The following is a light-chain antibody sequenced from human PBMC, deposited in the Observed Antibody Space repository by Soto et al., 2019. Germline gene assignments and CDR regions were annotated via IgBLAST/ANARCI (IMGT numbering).Light chain of an antibody. V-gene: IGLV1-51*01. CDR1: SANIGENY. J-gene: IGLJ2*01. Sequence: QSVLTQPPSVSAAPGQKVTISCSGTSANIGENYVSWYQHLPGTAPKLLIYDNNIRASGIPDRFSGSKSGTSATLSITGLQPGDEADYFCGTWDSSVSAGVFGGGTQLTVL. CDR2: DNN. CDR3: GTWDSSVSAGV.